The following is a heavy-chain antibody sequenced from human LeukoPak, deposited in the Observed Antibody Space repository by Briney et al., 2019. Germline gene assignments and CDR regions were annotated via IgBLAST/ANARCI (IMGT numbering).Heavy chain of an antibody. V-gene: IGHV3-11*04. J-gene: IGHJ4*02. Sequence: GGSLRLSCAASGFTFSDYYMSWIRQAPGKGLEWVSHISSSGTTIYYADSVKGRFTISRDNAKNSLYLQMNSLRAEDTAVYYCASLVVTAGFDYWGQGTLVTVSS. CDR2: ISSSGTTI. D-gene: IGHD2-21*02. CDR1: GFTFSDYY. CDR3: ASLVVTAGFDY.